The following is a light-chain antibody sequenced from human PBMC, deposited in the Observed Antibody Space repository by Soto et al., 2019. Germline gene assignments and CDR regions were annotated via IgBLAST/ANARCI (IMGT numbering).Light chain of an antibody. CDR2: ATS. J-gene: IGKJ1*01. CDR1: QDIDKY. Sequence: DIQMTQSPSSLSASVGDTVTLTCRASQDIDKYLNWYQQKPGQAPKFLIQATSSLQSGVPSRFTGSRSGTEFTLIIGGLQPEDCATYYCQQSYSVPGTFGQGTRVEIK. V-gene: IGKV1-39*01. CDR3: QQSYSVPGT.